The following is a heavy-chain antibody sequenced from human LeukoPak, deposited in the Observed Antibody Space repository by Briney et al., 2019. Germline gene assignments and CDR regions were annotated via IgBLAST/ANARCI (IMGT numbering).Heavy chain of an antibody. V-gene: IGHV1-69*13. D-gene: IGHD2-15*01. CDR3: ARGGYCSGGSCYSSSDY. CDR2: IIPIFGTA. CDR1: GGTFSSYA. Sequence: SVKVSCKASGGTFSSYAISWVRQAPGQGLEWMGGIIPIFGTANYAQKFQGRVTITADESTSTAYMELSSLRSEDTAVYYCARGGYCSGGSCYSSSDYWGQGTLVTVSS. J-gene: IGHJ4*02.